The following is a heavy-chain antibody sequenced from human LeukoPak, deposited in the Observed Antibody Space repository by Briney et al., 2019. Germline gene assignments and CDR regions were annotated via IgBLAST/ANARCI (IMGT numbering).Heavy chain of an antibody. J-gene: IGHJ6*02. CDR3: ARDENWGSGYYYHGLDV. CDR2: FSKASSTM. CDR1: GFNFNDYA. D-gene: IGHD7-27*01. Sequence: GGSLRLYCSASGFNFNDYAMNWVRQGHGTVLDLFSYFSKASSTMYYADSVRGRFTTSRDNGKNSLFLDMKSLRDDDTAVYFCARDENWGSGYYYHGLDVWGQGTTVTVSS. V-gene: IGHV3-48*02.